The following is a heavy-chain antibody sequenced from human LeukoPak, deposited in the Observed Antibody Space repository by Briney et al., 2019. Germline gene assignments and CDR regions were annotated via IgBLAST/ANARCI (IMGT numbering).Heavy chain of an antibody. CDR1: GFTFSDHW. V-gene: IGHV3-7*01. CDR3: ARSACARWAFDI. Sequence: GGSLRLSCVASGFTFSDHWMTWVRQAPGQGLEWVANIKKDGSETNYVDSVKGRFSISRDNAKNSLFLQVNSLRAEDTALYFCARSACARWAFDIWGQGTMVTVSS. J-gene: IGHJ3*02. D-gene: IGHD2-15*01. CDR2: IKKDGSET.